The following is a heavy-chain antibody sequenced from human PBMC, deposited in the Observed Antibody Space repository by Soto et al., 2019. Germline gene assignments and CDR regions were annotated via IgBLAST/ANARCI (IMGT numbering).Heavy chain of an antibody. CDR3: AREGELGSSGWSNYYGMDV. V-gene: IGHV4-4*07. J-gene: IGHJ6*02. D-gene: IGHD6-19*01. CDR1: GGSISSYY. CDR2: IYTSGST. Sequence: PSETLSLTCTVSGGSISSYYWSWIRQPAGKGLEWIGRIYTSGSTNYNPSLKSRVTMSVDTSKNQFSLKLSSVTAADTAVYYCAREGELGSSGWSNYYGMDVWGQGTKVTVSS.